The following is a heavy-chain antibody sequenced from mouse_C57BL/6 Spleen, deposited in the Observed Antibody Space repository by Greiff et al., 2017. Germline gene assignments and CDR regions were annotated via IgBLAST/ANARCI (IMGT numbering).Heavy chain of an antibody. D-gene: IGHD2-1*01. CDR2: IYPGDGDT. CDR3: ARHGNYSYWYFDV. Sequence: VQLQQSGAELVKPGASVKISCKASGYAFSSYWMNWVKQRPGKGLEWIGQIYPGDGDTNYNGKFKGKATLTADKSSSTAYMQLSSLTSEDSAVYFCARHGNYSYWYFDVWGTGTTVTVSS. CDR1: GYAFSSYW. V-gene: IGHV1-80*01. J-gene: IGHJ1*03.